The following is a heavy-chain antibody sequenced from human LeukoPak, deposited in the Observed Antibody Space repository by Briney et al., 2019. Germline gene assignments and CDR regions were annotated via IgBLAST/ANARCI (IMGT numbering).Heavy chain of an antibody. CDR1: GFTFSSYA. D-gene: IGHD3-3*02. CDR3: ARGILYPAFYFDY. Sequence: GGSLRLSCAASGFTFSSYAMSWVRQAPGKGLEWVSGISGSGGSTFYADSVKGRFTISRDNSKSTPFLQMNSLRAEDTAVYYCARGILYPAFYFDYWGQGTLVTVSS. J-gene: IGHJ4*02. V-gene: IGHV3-23*01. CDR2: ISGSGGST.